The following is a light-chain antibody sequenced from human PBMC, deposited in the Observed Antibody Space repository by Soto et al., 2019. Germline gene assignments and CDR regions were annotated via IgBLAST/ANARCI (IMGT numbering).Light chain of an antibody. CDR2: SNN. CDR3: AAWDDNLNAYV. CDR1: SSNIGSNT. J-gene: IGLJ1*01. V-gene: IGLV1-44*01. Sequence: QSVLTQPPSASGTPGQRVTISCSGSSSNIGSNTANWYQQLPGTAPKLLIYSNNQRPSGVPDRFSGSKSGTSASLAISGLQSEDEADYYCAAWDDNLNAYVFGTGTKVTVL.